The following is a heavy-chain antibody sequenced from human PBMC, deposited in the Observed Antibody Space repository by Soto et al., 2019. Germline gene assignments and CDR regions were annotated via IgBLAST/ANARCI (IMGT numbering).Heavy chain of an antibody. V-gene: IGHV3-30-3*01. CDR1: GFTFSSHS. CDR3: AREASITVAGTSFGY. D-gene: IGHD6-19*01. CDR2: ISFDGSYN. J-gene: IGHJ4*02. Sequence: QVQLVESGGGVAQPGRSLRLSCAASGFTFSSHSMHCVRQAPGKGLEWVAVISFDGSYNYYAASVKGRFTISRDNSKNTLYLQMNSLRAEDTAVYYCAREASITVAGTSFGYWGQGTLVTVSS.